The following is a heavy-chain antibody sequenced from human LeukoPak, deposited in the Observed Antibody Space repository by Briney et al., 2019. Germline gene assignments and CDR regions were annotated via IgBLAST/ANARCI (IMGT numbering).Heavy chain of an antibody. V-gene: IGHV1-18*01. CDR1: GYIFSSYG. Sequence: ASVKVSCKASGYIFSSYGISWVRQAHGQGLEWMGWISAYNGNTKYAQKFQGRVTMTTDTSTSTGYMELRSLRSDDTAVYYCARDRHASSGWTGEFDYWGQGTLVTVSS. CDR3: ARDRHASSGWTGEFDY. CDR2: ISAYNGNT. J-gene: IGHJ4*02. D-gene: IGHD6-19*01.